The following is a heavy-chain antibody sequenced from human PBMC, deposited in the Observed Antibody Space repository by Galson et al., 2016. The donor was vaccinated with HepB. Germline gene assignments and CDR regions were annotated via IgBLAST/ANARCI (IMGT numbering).Heavy chain of an antibody. D-gene: IGHD1-26*01. V-gene: IGHV3-30*04. Sequence: SLRLSCAASGFTFGSYAMHWVRQAPGKGLEWVATISSDESVKHYADPVQGRFTISKDNFKNTLDLQMNSLRAEDTAVYYCAKKSPGKELSPPDYWGQGTLVTVSS. CDR2: ISSDESVK. J-gene: IGHJ4*02. CDR3: AKKSPGKELSPPDY. CDR1: GFTFGSYA.